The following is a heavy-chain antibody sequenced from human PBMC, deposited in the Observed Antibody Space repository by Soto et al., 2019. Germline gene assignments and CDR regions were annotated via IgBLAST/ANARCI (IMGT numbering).Heavy chain of an antibody. V-gene: IGHV3-33*01. CDR3: ARDSSSGEGFDF. J-gene: IGHJ4*02. Sequence: QVQLVESGGGVVQPGRSLRLSCAASGFTFSSYGMHWVRQAPGKGLEWMAVIWYDGNSKDYGDSVRGRFTVSRDNSKTTLYLQMESLRAEDTAVYYCARDSSSGEGFDFWGQGPLVTVSS. D-gene: IGHD7-27*01. CDR1: GFTFSSYG. CDR2: IWYDGNSK.